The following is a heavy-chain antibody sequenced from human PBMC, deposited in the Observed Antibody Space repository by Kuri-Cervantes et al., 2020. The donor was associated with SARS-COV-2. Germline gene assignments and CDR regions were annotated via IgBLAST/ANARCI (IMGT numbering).Heavy chain of an antibody. V-gene: IGHV3-74*01. CDR1: GFTFSSYW. J-gene: IGHJ4*02. Sequence: GGSLRLSCVASGFTFSSYWMHWVRQAPGKGLVWVSRLTNDGSDAIFADSVKGRFTISRDNAKNMLYLYMNSLRADDTAVYYCARDSMTTRDFDYWGQGTLVPSPQ. CDR3: ARDSMTTRDFDY. D-gene: IGHD4-11*01. CDR2: LTNDGSDA.